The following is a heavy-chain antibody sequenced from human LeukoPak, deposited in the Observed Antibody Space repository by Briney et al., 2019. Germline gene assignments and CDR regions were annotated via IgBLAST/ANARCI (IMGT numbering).Heavy chain of an antibody. J-gene: IGHJ4*02. V-gene: IGHV1-46*01. D-gene: IGHD2-21*02. Sequence: GASVKVSCKASGYTLTSYYMHWVRQAPGQGLEWMGIINPSGGSTSYAQKFQGRVTMTRDMSTSTVYMELSSLRSEDTAVYYCARAEWAVTATVDEIDYWGQGTLVTVSS. CDR3: ARAEWAVTATVDEIDY. CDR1: GYTLTSYY. CDR2: INPSGGST.